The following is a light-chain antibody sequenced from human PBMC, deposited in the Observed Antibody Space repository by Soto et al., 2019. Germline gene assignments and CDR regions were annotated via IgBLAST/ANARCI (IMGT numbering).Light chain of an antibody. CDR3: SSYAGSTTLYV. Sequence: QSVLTQPASVSGSPGQSITISCTGTSGDVGGYNFVSWYQHHSDKAPKLMIYDVSNRPSGVSNRFSGSKSGDTASLTISGLQAEDEADYYCSSYAGSTTLYVFGTGTKVTVL. V-gene: IGLV2-14*03. J-gene: IGLJ1*01. CDR1: SGDVGGYNF. CDR2: DVS.